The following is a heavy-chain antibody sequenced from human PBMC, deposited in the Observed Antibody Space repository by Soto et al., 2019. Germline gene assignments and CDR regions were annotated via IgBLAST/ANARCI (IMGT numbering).Heavy chain of an antibody. V-gene: IGHV1-46*01. CDR2: INPSGGST. CDR3: ARDPGRGIVDRHIVGPNYYGMDV. CDR1: GYTFTSYY. D-gene: IGHD2-21*01. J-gene: IGHJ6*02. Sequence: GASVKVSCKASGYTFTSYYMHWVRQAPGQGLEWMGIINPSGGSTSYAQKFQGRVTMTRDTSTSTVYMELSSLRSEDTAVYYCARDPGRGIVDRHIVGPNYYGMDVWGQGTTVTVSS.